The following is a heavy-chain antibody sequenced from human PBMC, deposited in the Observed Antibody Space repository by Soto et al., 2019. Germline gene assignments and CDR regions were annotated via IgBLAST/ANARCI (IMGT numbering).Heavy chain of an antibody. CDR3: ASTAHSSGWYSGGFDY. V-gene: IGHV4-59*01. CDR2: IYYSGST. Sequence: QVQLQESGPGLVKPSETLSLTCTVSGGSISSYYRSWIRQPPGKGLEWIGYIYYSGSTNYNPSLKSRVTISVDTSKNQFSLKLSSVTAADTAVYYCASTAHSSGWYSGGFDYWGQGTLVTVSS. CDR1: GGSISSYY. J-gene: IGHJ4*02. D-gene: IGHD6-19*01.